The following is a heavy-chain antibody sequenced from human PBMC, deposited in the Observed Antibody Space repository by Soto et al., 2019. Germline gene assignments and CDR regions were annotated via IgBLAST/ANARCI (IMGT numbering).Heavy chain of an antibody. J-gene: IGHJ4*02. CDR3: ARARFGQGGMARRSWLPPFVS. V-gene: IGHV3-33*01. Sequence: QVQLVESGGGVVQPGRSLRLSCAASGFTFSSYGMHWVRQAPGKGLEWVAVIWYVGSNKYYADSVKGRFTISRDNSKNPLYLQINSLRAEDTAVYYCARARFGQGGMARRSWLPPFVSWGQGTLVTV. CDR1: GFTFSSYG. CDR2: IWYVGSNK. D-gene: IGHD3-22*01.